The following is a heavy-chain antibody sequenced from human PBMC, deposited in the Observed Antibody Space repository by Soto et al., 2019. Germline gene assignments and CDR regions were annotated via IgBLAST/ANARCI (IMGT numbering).Heavy chain of an antibody. Sequence: KTSETLSLTCIVSGGSISSGDYYWSWIRQHPGKGLEWIGYIYYSGSAYYNPSLKSRVSMSVDTSKNQFSLKLSSVTAADTAIYFCARDASSNWHHFDYWGQGTLVTVSS. D-gene: IGHD6-13*01. CDR3: ARDASSNWHHFDY. CDR2: IYYSGSA. V-gene: IGHV4-31*03. J-gene: IGHJ4*02. CDR1: GGSISSGDYY.